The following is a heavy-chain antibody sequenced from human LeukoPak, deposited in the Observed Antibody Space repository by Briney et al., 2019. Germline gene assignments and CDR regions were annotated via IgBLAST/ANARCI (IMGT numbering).Heavy chain of an antibody. CDR1: GFTFSSYG. V-gene: IGHV3-30*02. Sequence: GGSLRLSCAASGFTFSSYGMHWVRQAPGKGLEWVAFIRYDGSNKYYADSVKGRFTISRDNSKNTLYLQMNSLRAEDTAGYYCASSYSSSWPFQHWGQGTLVTVSS. D-gene: IGHD6-13*01. J-gene: IGHJ1*01. CDR2: IRYDGSNK. CDR3: ASSYSSSWPFQH.